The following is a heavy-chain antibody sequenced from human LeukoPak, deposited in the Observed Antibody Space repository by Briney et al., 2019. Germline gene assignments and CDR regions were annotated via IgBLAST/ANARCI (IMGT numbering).Heavy chain of an antibody. CDR3: AKDIPYPHPQYSSGWFLDY. J-gene: IGHJ4*02. D-gene: IGHD6-19*01. V-gene: IGHV3-23*01. CDR1: GFTFSSYA. Sequence: EGSLRLSCAASGFTFSSYAMSWVRQAPGKGLEWVSAISGSGGSTYYADSVKGRFTISRDNSKNTLYLQMNSLRAEDTAVYYCAKDIPYPHPQYSSGWFLDYWGQGTLVTVSS. CDR2: ISGSGGST.